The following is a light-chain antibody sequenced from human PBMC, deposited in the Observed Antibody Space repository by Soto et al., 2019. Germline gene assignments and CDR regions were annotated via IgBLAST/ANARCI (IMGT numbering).Light chain of an antibody. CDR1: SSDVGAYDY. V-gene: IGLV2-11*01. CDR3: CSYAGGYTYV. J-gene: IGLJ1*01. CDR2: DVS. Sequence: QSALTQPRSVSGSPGQSVTISCTGTSSDVGAYDYVSWYQQHPGQAPKLMIFDVSVRPSGIPDRFSGSKSGNTASLTISGLQAEDETDYYCCSYAGGYTYVFGSGTKVTVL.